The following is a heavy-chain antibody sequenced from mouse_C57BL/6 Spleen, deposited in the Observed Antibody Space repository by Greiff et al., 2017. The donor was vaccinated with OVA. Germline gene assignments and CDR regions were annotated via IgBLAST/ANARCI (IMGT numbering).Heavy chain of an antibody. CDR3: AIHKECYDCDGGIFPWFAY. V-gene: IGHV1-62-2*01. CDR2: FYPGSGSI. D-gene: IGHD2-4*01. CDR1: GYTFTEYT. Sequence: QVQLQQSGAELVKPGASVKLSCKASGYTFTEYTIHWVQQRSGQGLEWIGWFYPGSGSIKYNEKFKDKATLTADKSSSTVYMELSRLTSEDSAVYFYAIHKECYDCDGGIFPWFAYWGPGTLVTVSA. J-gene: IGHJ3*01.